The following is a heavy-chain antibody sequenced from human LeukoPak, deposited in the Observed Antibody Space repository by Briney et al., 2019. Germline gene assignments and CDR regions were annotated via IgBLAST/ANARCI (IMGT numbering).Heavy chain of an antibody. CDR1: GGTFSSYG. V-gene: IGHV1-69*05. Sequence: SVKVSCKASGGTFSSYGISWVRQAPGQGLEWMGGIIPIFGTANYAQKFQGRVTMTRNTSISTAYMELSSLRSEDTAVYYCARGPTREDFWSGYFLRYFDYWGQGTLVTVSS. D-gene: IGHD3-3*01. J-gene: IGHJ4*02. CDR3: ARGPTREDFWSGYFLRYFDY. CDR2: IIPIFGTA.